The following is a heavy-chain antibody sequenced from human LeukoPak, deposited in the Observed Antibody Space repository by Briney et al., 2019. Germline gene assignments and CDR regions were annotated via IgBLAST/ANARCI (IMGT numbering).Heavy chain of an antibody. V-gene: IGHV1-18*01. CDR2: ISAYNGNT. D-gene: IGHD3-3*01. Sequence: ASVKVSCKASGYTFTSYGISWVRQAPGQGLEWMGWISAYNGNTNYAQKLQGRVTMTTDTSTSTAYMELRSLRSDDTAVYYCARFRSYDSWSGYPQPFDYWGQGTLVTVSS. J-gene: IGHJ4*02. CDR1: GYTFTSYG. CDR3: ARFRSYDSWSGYPQPFDY.